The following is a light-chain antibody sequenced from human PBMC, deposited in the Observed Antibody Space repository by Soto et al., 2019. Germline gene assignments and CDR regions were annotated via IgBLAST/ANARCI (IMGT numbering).Light chain of an antibody. Sequence: EIVMTQSPDTLSVSPGERATLSCRASQSVRSSLAWYQQRPGQAPRLLIYGASTRASGIPARFSGSGSGTEFTLTISSLQSEDFAVYYCQQYYNWPMYTFGLGTKVDI. CDR2: GAS. CDR3: QQYYNWPMYT. V-gene: IGKV3-15*01. CDR1: QSVRSS. J-gene: IGKJ2*01.